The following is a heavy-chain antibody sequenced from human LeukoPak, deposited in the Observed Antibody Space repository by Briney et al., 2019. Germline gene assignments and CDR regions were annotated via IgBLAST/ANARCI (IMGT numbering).Heavy chain of an antibody. J-gene: IGHJ5*02. CDR1: GGSISSSSYY. CDR3: AREATDYYDSSGYQSLGWFDP. Sequence: PSETLSLTCTVSGGSISSSSYYWGWIRQPPGKGLEWIGYIYHSGSTYYNPSLKSRVTISVDRSKNQFSLKLSSVTAADTAVYYCAREATDYYDSSGYQSLGWFDPWGQGTLVTVSS. V-gene: IGHV4-39*07. D-gene: IGHD3-22*01. CDR2: IYHSGST.